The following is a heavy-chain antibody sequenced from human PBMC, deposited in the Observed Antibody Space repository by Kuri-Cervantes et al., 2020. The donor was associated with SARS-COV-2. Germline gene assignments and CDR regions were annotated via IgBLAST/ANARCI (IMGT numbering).Heavy chain of an antibody. V-gene: IGHV3-33*05. J-gene: IGHJ4*02. CDR1: GGSISS. CDR2: ISYDGSNK. D-gene: IGHD3-22*01. CDR3: AREGNNMIVPSEFDY. Sequence: LSLTCVVSGGSISSPSYHWGWVRQAPGKGLEWVAVISYDGSNKYYADSVKGRFTISRDNSKNTLYLQMNSLRAEDTAVYYCAREGNNMIVPSEFDYWGQGTLVTVSS.